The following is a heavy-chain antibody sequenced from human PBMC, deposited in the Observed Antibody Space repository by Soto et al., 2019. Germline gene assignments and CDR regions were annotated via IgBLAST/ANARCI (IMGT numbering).Heavy chain of an antibody. CDR3: ASHYDMWSGYLSPVDY. V-gene: IGHV3-11*01. Sequence: QVQLVESGGDLVKPGGSLRLSCAASGYTFSDYYMSWIRQAPGKGLEWISYIDTSGTKIYYADSVKGRFTITRDNAKNSLYLEMNSLRDEDTAVYYCASHYDMWSGYLSPVDYWGQGTLFTVSS. J-gene: IGHJ4*02. CDR1: GYTFSDYY. D-gene: IGHD3-3*01. CDR2: IDTSGTKI.